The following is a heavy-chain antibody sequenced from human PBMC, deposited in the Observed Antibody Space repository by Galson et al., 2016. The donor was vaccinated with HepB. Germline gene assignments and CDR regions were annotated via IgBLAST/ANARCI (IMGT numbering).Heavy chain of an antibody. D-gene: IGHD1-26*01. CDR2: ISGNGGTT. V-gene: IGHV3-23*01. CDR1: GFTFSSYV. Sequence: SLRLSCAASGFTFSSYVMTWVRQAPGKGLEWVSVISGNGGTTYYADSVKGRFTISRDNSKNTMYLQMNSLRTEDTAVYYCARDYSGSYYTSFDIWGQGTMVTVSS. J-gene: IGHJ3*02. CDR3: ARDYSGSYYTSFDI.